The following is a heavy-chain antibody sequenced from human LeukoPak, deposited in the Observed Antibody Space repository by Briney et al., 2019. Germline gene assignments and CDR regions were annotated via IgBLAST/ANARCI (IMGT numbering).Heavy chain of an antibody. CDR2: IYGSGST. V-gene: IGHV4-59*12. J-gene: IGHJ6*02. D-gene: IGHD6-13*01. CDR3: ARGQYSSSWFYYYYGMDV. CDR1: GDSISSNF. Sequence: SETLSLTCTVSGDSISSNFWSWIRQSPGKGLEWIGYIYGSGSTSYNPSLKSRVTISVDTSKNQFSLKLSSVTAADTAVYYCARGQYSSSWFYYYYGMDVWGQGTTVTVSS.